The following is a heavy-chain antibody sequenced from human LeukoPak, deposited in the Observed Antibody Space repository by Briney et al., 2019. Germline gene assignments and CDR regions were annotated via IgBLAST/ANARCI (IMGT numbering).Heavy chain of an antibody. Sequence: SETLSLTRSVSGGAISTYYWNWIRQTPGQGLEWIGHISYGTTDYNPSLESRVTISADTSKNQISLRLTSVTAADTAVYYCARDKAHTYGYYFDPWGQGTQVLVSS. CDR3: ARDKAHTYGYYFDP. CDR1: GGAISTYY. J-gene: IGHJ4*02. CDR2: ISYGTT. D-gene: IGHD3-10*01. V-gene: IGHV4-59*01.